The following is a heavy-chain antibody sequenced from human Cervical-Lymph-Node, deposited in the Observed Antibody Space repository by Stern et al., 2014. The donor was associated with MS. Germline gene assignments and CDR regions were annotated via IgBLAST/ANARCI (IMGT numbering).Heavy chain of an antibody. V-gene: IGHV3-48*02. CDR2: IRSSSSTI. CDR1: GFTFSSYS. CDR3: ARDLVATIGGYYFDY. Sequence: EVPLVESGGGLVQPGGSLRLSCAASGFTFSSYSMNWVRQAPGKGLEWVSYIRSSSSTIYYADSVKGRFTISRDNAKNSLYLQMNSLRDEDTAVYYCARDLVATIGGYYFDYWGQGTLVTVSS. D-gene: IGHD5-12*01. J-gene: IGHJ4*02.